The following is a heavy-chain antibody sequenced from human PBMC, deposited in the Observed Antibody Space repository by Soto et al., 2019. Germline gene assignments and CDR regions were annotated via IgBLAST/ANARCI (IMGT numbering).Heavy chain of an antibody. CDR1: GYTFTGYF. Sequence: ASVKVSGKASGYTFTGYFMHWVRQAPGQGLEWMGWINPYSGGADYAQSFQGRVTMTRDTSISTVYMELSRLRFDDTAVYYCARVIRGAYYNSPLDTWGQGTVVTVS. D-gene: IGHD3-10*01. J-gene: IGHJ5*02. CDR2: INPYSGGA. CDR3: ARVIRGAYYNSPLDT. V-gene: IGHV1-2*02.